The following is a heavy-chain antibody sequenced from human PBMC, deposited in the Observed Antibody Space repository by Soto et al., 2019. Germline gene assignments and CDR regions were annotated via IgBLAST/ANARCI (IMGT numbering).Heavy chain of an antibody. Sequence: GGSLRLSCAASGFTFSSYGMHWVRQAPGKGLEWVAVIWYDGSNKYYADSVKGRFTISRDNSKNTLYLQMNSLRAEDTAVYYCARDRRVKSYYYYGMDVWGQGTTVSVSS. D-gene: IGHD2-21*01. V-gene: IGHV3-33*01. CDR2: IWYDGSNK. J-gene: IGHJ6*01. CDR3: ARDRRVKSYYYYGMDV. CDR1: GFTFSSYG.